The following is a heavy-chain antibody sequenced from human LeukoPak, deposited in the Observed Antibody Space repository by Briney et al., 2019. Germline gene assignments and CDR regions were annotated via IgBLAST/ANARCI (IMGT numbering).Heavy chain of an antibody. CDR1: GFTFSSYA. CDR3: AYPYCGGDCYYDYYYGMDV. CDR2: ISGSGGST. V-gene: IGHV3-23*01. D-gene: IGHD2-21*02. J-gene: IGHJ6*02. Sequence: PGGSPRLSCAASGFTFSSYAMSWVRQAPGKGLEWVSAISGSGGSTYYADSVKGRFTISRDNSKNTLYLQMNSLRAEDTAVYYCAYPYCGGDCYYDYYYGMDVWGQGTTVTVSS.